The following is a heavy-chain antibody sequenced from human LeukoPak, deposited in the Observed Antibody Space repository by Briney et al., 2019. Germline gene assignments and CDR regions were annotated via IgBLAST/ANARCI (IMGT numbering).Heavy chain of an antibody. Sequence: ASVKVSCKASGYTFTSYDINWVRQAPGQGLEWMGLINPSGGSTSYAQKFQGRVTMTRDMSTSTVYMELSSLRSEDTAVYYCARDLAGHDYYYYYYMDVWGKGTTVTVSS. CDR2: INPSGGST. J-gene: IGHJ6*03. CDR1: GYTFTSYD. D-gene: IGHD2-15*01. CDR3: ARDLAGHDYYYYYYMDV. V-gene: IGHV1-46*01.